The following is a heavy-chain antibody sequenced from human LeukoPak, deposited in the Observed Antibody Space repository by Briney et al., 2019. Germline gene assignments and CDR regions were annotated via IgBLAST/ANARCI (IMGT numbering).Heavy chain of an antibody. J-gene: IGHJ2*01. Sequence: ASVKVSCKASGYTFTGYYMHWVRQAPGQGLEWMGWINPNSGGTNYAQKFQGRVTMTRDTSISTAYMELSRLRSDDTAVYYCARDQSRAVAGTSAWYFDLWGRGTLVTVSS. V-gene: IGHV1-2*02. CDR3: ARDQSRAVAGTSAWYFDL. CDR2: INPNSGGT. CDR1: GYTFTGYY. D-gene: IGHD6-19*01.